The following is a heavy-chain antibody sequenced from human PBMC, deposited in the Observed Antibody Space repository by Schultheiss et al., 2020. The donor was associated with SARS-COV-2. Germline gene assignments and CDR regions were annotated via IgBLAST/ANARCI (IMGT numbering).Heavy chain of an antibody. CDR1: GGSISSGGYY. Sequence: SETLSLTCTVSGGSISSGGYYWSWIRQHPGKGLEWIGYIYYSGSTYYKPSLKNRLTISVDTSKNQVSLRLTSVTAADTAVYFCASWKGTTWYPYYYGLDVWGQGTTVTVSS. D-gene: IGHD6-13*01. J-gene: IGHJ6*02. CDR2: IYYSGST. CDR3: ASWKGTTWYPYYYGLDV. V-gene: IGHV4-31*03.